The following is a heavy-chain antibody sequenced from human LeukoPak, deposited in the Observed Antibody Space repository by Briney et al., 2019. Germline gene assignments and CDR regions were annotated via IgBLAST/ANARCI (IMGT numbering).Heavy chain of an antibody. CDR2: ISHTGSTM. Sequence: PGGSLRLSCAASGFSFSIYSLNWVRQAPGKGLEWVSYISHTGSTMSYADSVKGRFTISRDNSKNTLYLQMNSLRAEDTAVYYCATARERITMIVVVITTGFDYWGQGTLVTVSS. V-gene: IGHV3-48*01. CDR1: GFSFSIYS. J-gene: IGHJ4*02. CDR3: ATARERITMIVVVITTGFDY. D-gene: IGHD3-22*01.